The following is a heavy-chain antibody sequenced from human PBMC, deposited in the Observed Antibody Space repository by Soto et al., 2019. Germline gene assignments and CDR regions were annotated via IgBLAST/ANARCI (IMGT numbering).Heavy chain of an antibody. D-gene: IGHD3-9*01. J-gene: IGHJ4*02. CDR2: VGTANANT. Sequence: QVQLVQSGPEVTMPGASVKVSCKTSGYTFTAYGLAWLRQAPGQRPEWLGWVGTANANTNYAEKFQGRVTMTSDRSTTTTYMELRSPRSYDTAVYYCASELNTDPTAYYSFAYGGQGTLVTVSP. CDR1: GYTFTAYG. V-gene: IGHV1-18*01. CDR3: ASELNTDPTAYYSFAY.